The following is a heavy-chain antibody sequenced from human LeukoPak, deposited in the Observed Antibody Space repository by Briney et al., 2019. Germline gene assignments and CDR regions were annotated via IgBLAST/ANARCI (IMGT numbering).Heavy chain of an antibody. CDR1: GFIFSNYA. Sequence: GSLRLSCAASGFIFSNYAVHWVRQAPGKGLEWVAVISYDGSNKYYAESVKGRFTISRDNSKNTLYLQMNSLRAEDMAVYYCARDHRGSGSPMDVWGQGTTVTVSS. D-gene: IGHD3-10*01. CDR3: ARDHRGSGSPMDV. J-gene: IGHJ6*02. CDR2: ISYDGSNK. V-gene: IGHV3-30-3*01.